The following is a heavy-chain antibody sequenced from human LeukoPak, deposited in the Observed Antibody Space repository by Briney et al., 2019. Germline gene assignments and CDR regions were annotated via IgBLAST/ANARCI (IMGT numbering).Heavy chain of an antibody. Sequence: GGSLRLSCVASGFTFSSYWMHWVRQAPGKGLVWVSRINDDGSRTNYADSVKGRFTISRDNAQKSVYLEMNSLRAEDTAVYYCARAVTSTEGYWGQGTLVTVSS. D-gene: IGHD4-17*01. CDR3: ARAVTSTEGY. CDR1: GFTFSSYW. V-gene: IGHV3-74*01. CDR2: INDDGSRT. J-gene: IGHJ4*02.